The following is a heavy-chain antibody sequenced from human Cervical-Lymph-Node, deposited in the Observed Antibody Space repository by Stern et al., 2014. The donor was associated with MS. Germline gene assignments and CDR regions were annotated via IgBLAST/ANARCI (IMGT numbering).Heavy chain of an antibody. D-gene: IGHD5-12*01. CDR3: ARVPLVTTTFDS. CDR2: IYSSGST. Sequence: VQLVQSGPGLVKPSQTLSLTCTVSGVSIGSGGYYWSWVRQHPGQGLEWIGNIYSSGSTYYTPSLKSRVTISIDMSENQFSLNLTSVTAADTAVYFCARVPLVTTTFDSWGQGTLVTVSS. V-gene: IGHV4-31*03. CDR1: GVSIGSGGYY. J-gene: IGHJ4*02.